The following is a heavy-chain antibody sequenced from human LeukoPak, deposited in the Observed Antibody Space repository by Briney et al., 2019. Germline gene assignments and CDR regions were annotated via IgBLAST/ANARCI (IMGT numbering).Heavy chain of an antibody. CDR3: ASRREYCSTTSCSATFDI. Sequence: VASVTVSCKASGYTFTTYAMHWVRQAPGQRLEWMGWINAGNGNTKYSQKFQGRVTITRDTSASTAYMELSSLRSEDTAVYYCASRREYCSTTSCSATFDIWGQGTMVTVSS. CDR2: INAGNGNT. CDR1: GYTFTTYA. D-gene: IGHD2-2*01. J-gene: IGHJ3*02. V-gene: IGHV1-3*01.